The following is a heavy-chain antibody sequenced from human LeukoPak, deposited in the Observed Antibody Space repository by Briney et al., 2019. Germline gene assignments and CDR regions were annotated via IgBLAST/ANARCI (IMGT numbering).Heavy chain of an antibody. J-gene: IGHJ5*02. D-gene: IGHD3-10*01. Sequence: SETLSLTCAVYGGSFSGYYWSWIRQPPGKGLEWIGEINHSGSTNYNPSLKSRVTISVDTLKNQFSLKLSSVTAADTAVYYCARGRRGYGSGSYYKSYNWFDPWGQGTLVTVSS. CDR2: INHSGST. V-gene: IGHV4-34*01. CDR1: GGSFSGYY. CDR3: ARGRRGYGSGSYYKSYNWFDP.